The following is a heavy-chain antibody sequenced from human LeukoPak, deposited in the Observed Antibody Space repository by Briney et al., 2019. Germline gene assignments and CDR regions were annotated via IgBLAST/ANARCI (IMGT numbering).Heavy chain of an antibody. J-gene: IGHJ4*02. CDR1: GFTFSSYS. CDR2: ISSSSSYI. V-gene: IGHV3-21*01. CDR3: ASALEGTIFGVAPDY. Sequence: GGSLRLSCAASGFTFSSYSMNWVRQAPGKGLEWVSSISSSSSYIYYADSVKGRFTISRDNAKNSLYLQMNSLRAEDTAVYYCASALEGTIFGVAPDYCGQGTLVTVSS. D-gene: IGHD3-3*01.